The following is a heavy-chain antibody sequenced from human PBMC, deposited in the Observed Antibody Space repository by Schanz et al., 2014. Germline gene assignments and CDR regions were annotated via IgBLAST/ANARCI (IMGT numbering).Heavy chain of an antibody. J-gene: IGHJ5*02. CDR1: GFIFSNHG. V-gene: IGHV3-30*02. D-gene: IGHD2-21*01. CDR3: ARGKAYTAGTPMNWFDP. CDR2: IQHDGSRT. Sequence: QAALVESGGGVAQPGGSLRLSCEASGFIFSNHGMNWVRQAPGKGLVWVAFIQHDGSRTYYTASLKGRVTISRDKSQNMVYVEMNSLRVEDTAVYYCARGKAYTAGTPMNWFDPWGQGTLVTVSS.